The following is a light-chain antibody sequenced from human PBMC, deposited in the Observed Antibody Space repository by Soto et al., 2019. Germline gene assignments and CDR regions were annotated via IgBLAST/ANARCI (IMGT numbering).Light chain of an antibody. Sequence: QSVLTQPPSVSGAPGQRVTISCTGSSSNIGAGYDVHWYQQLPGTAPKLLIYGNSNRPSGVPDRFSGSKSGTSASLAITRLQAEDEADYYCQSYDSGLSGHVVFGGGTKLTVL. V-gene: IGLV1-40*01. CDR2: GNS. CDR1: SSNIGAGYD. CDR3: QSYDSGLSGHVV. J-gene: IGLJ2*01.